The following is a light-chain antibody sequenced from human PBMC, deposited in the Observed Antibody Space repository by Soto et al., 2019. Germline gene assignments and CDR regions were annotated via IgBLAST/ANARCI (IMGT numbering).Light chain of an antibody. Sequence: DIQMTQSPSSVSASVGDRVTITCRAIQSISSWLAWYQQKPGKAPKLLNYGASNLQSEGPSRFTGSGSGTDFTLTISSLQPEDFAVYYCQQAKSFPYTFGQGTKLEIK. CDR1: QSISSW. V-gene: IGKV1D-12*01. CDR2: GAS. J-gene: IGKJ2*01. CDR3: QQAKSFPYT.